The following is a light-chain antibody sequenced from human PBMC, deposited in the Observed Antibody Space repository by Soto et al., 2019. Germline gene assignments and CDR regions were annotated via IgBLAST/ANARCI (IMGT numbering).Light chain of an antibody. CDR2: TAS. J-gene: IGKJ5*01. CDR3: QQSYSTPIS. CDR1: QSISSH. Sequence: DIQMTQSPSSLSASVGDTVTITCRASQSISSHLNWYQQKPGKAPNLLMYTASNLQSGVPSRFSGSGSGTDFTLTISSLQPEDFATYYCQQSYSTPISFGQGTRLE. V-gene: IGKV1-39*01.